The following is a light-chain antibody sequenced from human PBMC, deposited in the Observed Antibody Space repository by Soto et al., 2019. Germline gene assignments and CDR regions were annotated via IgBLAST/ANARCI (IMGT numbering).Light chain of an antibody. Sequence: QSALTQPASVSGFPGQSITISCTGTTSDIVAYNYVSWYQHHPGKAPKLLIYDVTDRPSGVSDRFSGSKSGNTASLTISGLQAEDEADYFCSSYTTINTVVLFGGGTKLTVL. J-gene: IGLJ2*01. CDR2: DVT. V-gene: IGLV2-14*03. CDR3: SSYTTINTVVL. CDR1: TSDIVAYNY.